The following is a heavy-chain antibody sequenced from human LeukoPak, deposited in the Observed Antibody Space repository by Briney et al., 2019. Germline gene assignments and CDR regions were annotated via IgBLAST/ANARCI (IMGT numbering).Heavy chain of an antibody. CDR3: ARGCSWDRVDY. J-gene: IGHJ4*02. V-gene: IGHV3-74*01. CDR2: INSDRSTT. CDR1: GFTFSNYW. Sequence: GGSLRLSCAASGFTFSNYWMHWVRQAPGKGLVWVSRINSDRSTTTYADSVKGRFTISRDNAKNRLYLQMNSLRAEDTAVYYCARGCSWDRVDYWGQGTLVTVSS. D-gene: IGHD6-13*01.